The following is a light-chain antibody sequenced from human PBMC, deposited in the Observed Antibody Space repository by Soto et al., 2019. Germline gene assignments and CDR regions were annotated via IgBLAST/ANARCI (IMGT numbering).Light chain of an antibody. V-gene: IGKV3-11*01. CDR2: DAS. CDR3: QQRSKWLT. CDR1: QSVSSY. Sequence: EIVLTQSPATLSLSPGERATLSCRASQSVSSYFAWYQQKPGQAPRLLIYDASNRSTGTPARFSGSGSGTDITLTISRIEPEDFAVYYCQQRSKWLTFGGGTKVEIK. J-gene: IGKJ4*01.